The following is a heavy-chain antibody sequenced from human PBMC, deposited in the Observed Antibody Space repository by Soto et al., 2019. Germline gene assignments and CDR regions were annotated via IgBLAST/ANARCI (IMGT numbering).Heavy chain of an antibody. CDR3: TRDHPTGSVVVMWYYYYYYGMDV. D-gene: IGHD3-22*01. CDR2: IRSKAYGGTT. CDR1: GFTFGDYA. Sequence: PGGSLRLSCTASGFTFGDYAMSWFRQAPGKGLEWVGFIRSKAYGGTTEYAASVKGRFTISRDDSKSIAYLQMNSLKTEDTAVYYCTRDHPTGSVVVMWYYYYYYGMDVWGQGTTVTVSS. V-gene: IGHV3-49*03. J-gene: IGHJ6*02.